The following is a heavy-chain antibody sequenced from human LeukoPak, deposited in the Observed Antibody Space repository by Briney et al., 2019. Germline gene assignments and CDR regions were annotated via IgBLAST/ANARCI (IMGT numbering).Heavy chain of an antibody. J-gene: IGHJ4*02. CDR2: ISSSSSYI. D-gene: IGHD3-10*01. CDR3: ARDRSYYGSGSPINY. V-gene: IGHV3-21*01. CDR1: GGSISSYY. Sequence: ETLSLTCTVSGGSISSYYWSWIRQAPGKGLEWVSSISSSSSYIYYADSVKGRFTISRDNAKNSLYLQMNSLRAEDTVVYYCARDRSYYGSGSPINYWGQGTLVTVSS.